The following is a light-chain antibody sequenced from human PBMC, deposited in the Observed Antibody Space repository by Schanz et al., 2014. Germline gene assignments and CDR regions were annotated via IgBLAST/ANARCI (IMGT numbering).Light chain of an antibody. CDR3: QRHGSSPLYT. V-gene: IGKV3-20*01. J-gene: IGKJ2*01. Sequence: EIVLTQSPATLSLSPGERATLSCRASQSISSSLAWYLQKPGQAPRLLIYGTSIRATGIPDRFSGSGSGTDFTLTISSLEPEDFAVYYCQRHGSSPLYTFGQGTKVEVK. CDR1: QSISSS. CDR2: GTS.